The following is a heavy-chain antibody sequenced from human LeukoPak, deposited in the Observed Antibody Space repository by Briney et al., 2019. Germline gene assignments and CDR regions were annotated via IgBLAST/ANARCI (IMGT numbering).Heavy chain of an antibody. J-gene: IGHJ4*02. CDR2: ISSSSSTI. V-gene: IGHV3-48*04. D-gene: IGHD2-15*01. CDR3: ARDLSDGFCSGGSCFFDS. Sequence: PGGSLRLSCAASGFTFSSYSMNWVRQAPGKGLEWVSYISSSSSTIYYADSVKGRFTISRDNAKNLLYLQMDSLRAEDTAVYYCARDLSDGFCSGGSCFFDSWGQGTLVTVSS. CDR1: GFTFSSYS.